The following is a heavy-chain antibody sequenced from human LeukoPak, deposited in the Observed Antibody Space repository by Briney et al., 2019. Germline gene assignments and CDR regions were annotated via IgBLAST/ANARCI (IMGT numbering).Heavy chain of an antibody. D-gene: IGHD3-22*01. Sequence: GGSLRLSCAASGFTVSSNYMSWVRQAPGKGLEWVSVIYSGGSTYNADSVKGRFTISRDNSKNTLYLQMNSLRAEDTAVYYCARDKERDDSSGYYYYYGMDVWGQGTTVTVPS. CDR3: ARDKERDDSSGYYYYYGMDV. CDR2: IYSGGST. J-gene: IGHJ6*02. V-gene: IGHV3-53*01. CDR1: GFTVSSNY.